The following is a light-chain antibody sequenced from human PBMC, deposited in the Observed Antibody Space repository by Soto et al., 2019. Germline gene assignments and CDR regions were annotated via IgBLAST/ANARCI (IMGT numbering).Light chain of an antibody. CDR3: QQYNNWPGT. J-gene: IGKJ1*01. V-gene: IGKV3-15*01. CDR2: GAS. CDR1: KSVSSK. Sequence: EIVLTQSPGTLSVSPGERATLSCRASKSVSSKLAWYQQKPGQAPRLLFYGASTGATGIPARFSGSRSETEFTLSISSLQSEDFAVYYCQQYNNWPGTFGQGTKVEIK.